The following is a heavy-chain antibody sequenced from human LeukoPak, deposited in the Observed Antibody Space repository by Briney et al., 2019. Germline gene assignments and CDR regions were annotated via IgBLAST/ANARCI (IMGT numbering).Heavy chain of an antibody. CDR1: GGSFSGYY. V-gene: IGHV4-34*01. D-gene: IGHD4-23*01. CDR2: INHSGST. Sequence: SETLSLTCAVYGGSFSGYYWSWIRQPPGKGLEWIGEINHSGSTNYNPSPKSRVTISVDTSKNQFSLKLSSVTAADTAVYYCARSLRRWYYYFDYWGQGTLVTVSS. J-gene: IGHJ4*02. CDR3: ARSLRRWYYYFDY.